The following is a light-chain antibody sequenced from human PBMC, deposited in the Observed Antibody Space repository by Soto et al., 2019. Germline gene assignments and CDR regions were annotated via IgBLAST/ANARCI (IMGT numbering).Light chain of an antibody. V-gene: IGKV3-15*01. CDR2: GAS. CDR1: QSVSSN. CDR3: QQSNNWPLALT. Sequence: EIVMTQSPATLSVSPGERATLSCRASQSVSSNLAWYQQKPGQSPRLLLYGASTRATGIPARFSGSGSGTEFTLTISSLQSEDFAVYVCQQSNNWPLALTFGGGTKVEIK. J-gene: IGKJ4*01.